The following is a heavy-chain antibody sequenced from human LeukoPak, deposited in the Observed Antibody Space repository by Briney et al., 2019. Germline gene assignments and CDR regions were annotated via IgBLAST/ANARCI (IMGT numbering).Heavy chain of an antibody. V-gene: IGHV3-74*01. CDR3: ARGRPHGNDY. CDR2: IASDGSST. D-gene: IGHD4-23*01. Sequence: GGSLRLSCAASGFTFSSYWMNWVRHAPGKGLVWVSRIASDGSSTTYADSVKGRFSISRDNAKNTLYLQMNSLRVEDAAVYYCARGRPHGNDYWGQGTLVTVSS. CDR1: GFTFSSYW. J-gene: IGHJ4*02.